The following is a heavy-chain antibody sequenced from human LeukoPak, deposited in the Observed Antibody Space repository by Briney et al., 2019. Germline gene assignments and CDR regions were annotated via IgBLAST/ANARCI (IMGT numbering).Heavy chain of an antibody. V-gene: IGHV3-23*01. CDR1: GFTFSSDA. D-gene: IGHD1-1*01. J-gene: IGHJ4*02. CDR2: ISAGGAIT. Sequence: HTGGSLRLSCAASGFTFSSDAMSWVRQAPGKGLEWVSAISAGGAITSYADSVKGRFTISRDNSKNTLFLQMNSLRAEDTAVYYCAKREVQRCFDCWGQGTLVTVSS. CDR3: AKREVQRCFDC.